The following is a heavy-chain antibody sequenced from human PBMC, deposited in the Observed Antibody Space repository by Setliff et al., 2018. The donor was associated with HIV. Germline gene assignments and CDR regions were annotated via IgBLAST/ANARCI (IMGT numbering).Heavy chain of an antibody. J-gene: IGHJ3*02. V-gene: IGHV5-51*01. Sequence: ESLKISCKGFGYNFNTYWIAWVRQVPGKGLEWMGIIYPDDSNIRYNPSFQSHVTISADKSIATAYLQVNDLKTSDTATYYCARRDGRSMNAFEIWGPGTMVTVSS. CDR2: IYPDDSNI. D-gene: IGHD6-13*01. CDR1: GYNFNTYW. CDR3: ARRDGRSMNAFEI.